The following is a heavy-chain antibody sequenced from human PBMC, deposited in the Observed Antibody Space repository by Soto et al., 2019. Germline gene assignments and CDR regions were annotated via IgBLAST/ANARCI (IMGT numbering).Heavy chain of an antibody. CDR2: ISYDGSNK. CDR1: GFTFSSYG. D-gene: IGHD3-9*01. V-gene: IGHV3-30*03. CDR3: APDYDILTGYSSAHFDY. J-gene: IGHJ4*02. Sequence: QVQLVESGGGVVQPGRSLRLSCAASGFTFSSYGMHWVRQAPGTGLEWVSVISYDGSNKYYADSVKGRFTISRDNSKNTLYLQMNSLRAEDTAVYYCAPDYDILTGYSSAHFDYWGQGTLVTVSS.